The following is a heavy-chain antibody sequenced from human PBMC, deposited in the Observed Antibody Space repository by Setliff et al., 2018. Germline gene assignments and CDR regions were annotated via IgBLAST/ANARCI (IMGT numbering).Heavy chain of an antibody. CDR2: IGHTGSI. CDR3: ARDLGHGGDSDY. D-gene: IGHD2-21*02. Sequence: ETLSLTCTVSGYSISSGYIWGWIRQPPGKGLEWVGNIGHTGSINYNPSLKSRLTISRDTSKNQVSLKLNSVTATDTAVYYCARDLGHGGDSDYWGRGILVTVSS. CDR1: GYSISSGYI. J-gene: IGHJ4*02. V-gene: IGHV4-38-2*02.